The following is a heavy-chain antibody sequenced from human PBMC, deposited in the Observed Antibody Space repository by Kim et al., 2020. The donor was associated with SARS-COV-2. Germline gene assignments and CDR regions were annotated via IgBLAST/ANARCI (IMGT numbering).Heavy chain of an antibody. V-gene: IGHV4-59*10. D-gene: IGHD3-16*01. CDR3: ARSPTPGFGAFDI. Sequence: CNPSLTSRVTMSTATSKKQFSLKLSSVSAADTAVYYCARSPTPGFGAFDIWGQGTMVTVSS. J-gene: IGHJ3*02.